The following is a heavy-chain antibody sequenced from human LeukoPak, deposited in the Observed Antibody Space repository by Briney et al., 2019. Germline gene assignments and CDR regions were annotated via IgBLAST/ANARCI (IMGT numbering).Heavy chain of an antibody. Sequence: PSETLSLTCTVSGGSISSSTSYWGWIRQPPGKGLEWIGSIYYSGSSYYNPSLKSRVTISVDTSKNHFSLNLSSVTAADTAVYYCARDKMAVDILNWFDPWGQGTLVTVSS. CDR2: IYYSGSS. D-gene: IGHD5-12*01. CDR1: GGSISSSTSY. J-gene: IGHJ5*02. CDR3: ARDKMAVDILNWFDP. V-gene: IGHV4-39*07.